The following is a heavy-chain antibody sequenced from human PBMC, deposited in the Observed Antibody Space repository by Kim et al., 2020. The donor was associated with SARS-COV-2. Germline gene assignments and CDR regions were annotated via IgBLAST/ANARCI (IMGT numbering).Heavy chain of an antibody. CDR2: IIGSVTTI. CDR1: GFTFSSYE. D-gene: IGHD4-4*01. J-gene: IGHJ4*02. CDR3: ARGPNYSPFDY. V-gene: IGHV3-48*03. Sequence: GGSLRLSCTASGFTFSSYEMNWVRQAPGKGLEWVSYIIGSVTTIYYADSVRGRFTISRDNYKNSLFLQMNSWRAEDTAVYYCARGPNYSPFDYWGQGTL.